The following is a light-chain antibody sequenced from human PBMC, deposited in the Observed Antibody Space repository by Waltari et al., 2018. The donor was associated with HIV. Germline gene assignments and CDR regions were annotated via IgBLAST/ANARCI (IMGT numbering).Light chain of an antibody. CDR3: AVWDCSLNGLWV. V-gene: IGLV1-44*01. CDR1: NSSIGTNT. CDR2: NTN. J-gene: IGLJ3*02. Sequence: QSELTQPPSASGTPGQRVTISCSGSNSSIGTNTVNWYQPLPGTAPKLLIFNTNQRPSGVPDRFSGSKSGTSASLAISGLQSEDEADYFCAVWDCSLNGLWVFGGGTKVTVL.